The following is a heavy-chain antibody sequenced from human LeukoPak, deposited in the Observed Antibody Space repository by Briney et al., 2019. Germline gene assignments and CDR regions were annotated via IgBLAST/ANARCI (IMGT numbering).Heavy chain of an antibody. J-gene: IGHJ4*02. CDR1: GFTLSTYW. CDR2: IKPDGSEK. Sequence: GGSLRLSCAASGFTLSTYWMTWVRQAPGKGLEWVANIKPDGSEKESVDSVKGRFTISRDNAKNTLYLQMNSLRAEDTAVYYCARVVDTHFDYWGQGTLVTVSS. D-gene: IGHD5-18*01. CDR3: ARVVDTHFDY. V-gene: IGHV3-7*02.